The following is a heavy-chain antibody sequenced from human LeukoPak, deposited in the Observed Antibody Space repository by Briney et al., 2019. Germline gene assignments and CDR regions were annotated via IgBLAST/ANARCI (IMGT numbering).Heavy chain of an antibody. D-gene: IGHD6-13*01. CDR1: GFTFSDHY. Sequence: GGSLRLSFVASGFTFSDHYMSWIRQAPGKGLEWLSYISNDGTTIYYADSVKGRFTISRDNAKNSLHLQMNSLRAGDTAVYYCARDRRPSSWLGVGPWGQGTLVTVSS. V-gene: IGHV3-11*01. J-gene: IGHJ5*02. CDR3: ARDRRPSSWLGVGP. CDR2: ISNDGTTI.